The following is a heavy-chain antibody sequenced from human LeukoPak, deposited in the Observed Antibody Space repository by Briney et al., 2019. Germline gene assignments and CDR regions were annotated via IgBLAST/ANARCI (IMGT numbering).Heavy chain of an antibody. CDR2: INGDGSTT. J-gene: IGHJ3*02. D-gene: IGHD6-19*01. CDR1: GFTFSSYW. Sequence: GGSLRLSCAASGFTFSSYWMHWVRQAPGKGLAWVSRINGDGSTTTYAGSVKGRFTISRDNAKNTLYLQMNSLRAEDTAVYYCARAVAGTNALDIWGQGTLVTVSS. CDR3: ARAVAGTNALDI. V-gene: IGHV3-74*01.